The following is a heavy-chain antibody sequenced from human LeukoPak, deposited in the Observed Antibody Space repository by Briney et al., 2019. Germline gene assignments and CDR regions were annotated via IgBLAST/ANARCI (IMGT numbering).Heavy chain of an antibody. Sequence: GSLRLSCAASGFTFSSYAMHWVRQAPGKGLEWVAVISYDGSNKYYADSVKGRFTISRDNSKNTLYLQMNSLRAEDTAVYYCARGYSYGHDYWGQGTLVTVSS. V-gene: IGHV3-30*04. D-gene: IGHD5-18*01. CDR2: ISYDGSNK. CDR1: GFTFSSYA. CDR3: ARGYSYGHDY. J-gene: IGHJ4*02.